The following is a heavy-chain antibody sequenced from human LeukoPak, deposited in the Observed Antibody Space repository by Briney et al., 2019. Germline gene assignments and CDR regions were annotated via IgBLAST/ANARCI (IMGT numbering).Heavy chain of an antibody. CDR2: IIPILGIA. CDR1: GGTFSSYA. V-gene: IGHV1-69*04. D-gene: IGHD3-3*01. CDR3: ARNDLGQYYFDY. J-gene: IGHJ4*02. Sequence: SVKVSCKASGGTFSSYAISWVRQAPGQGLEWMGRIIPILGIANYAQKFQGRVTITADKSTSTAYMELSSLRSEDTAVYYCARNDLGQYYFDYWGQGTLVTVSS.